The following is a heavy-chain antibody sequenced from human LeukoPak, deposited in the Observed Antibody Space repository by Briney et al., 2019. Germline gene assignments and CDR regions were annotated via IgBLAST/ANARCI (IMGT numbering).Heavy chain of an antibody. CDR2: ISSSSSYT. V-gene: IGHV3-21*01. CDR1: GFTFSSYS. CDR3: ARDHLLSGWDEGWFDP. J-gene: IGHJ5*02. D-gene: IGHD6-19*01. Sequence: PGGSLRLSCAASGFTFSSYSMNWVRQAPGKGLEWVSSISSSSSYTYYADSVKGRFTISRDNAKNSLYLQMNSLRAEDTAVYYCARDHLLSGWDEGWFDPWGQGTLVTVSS.